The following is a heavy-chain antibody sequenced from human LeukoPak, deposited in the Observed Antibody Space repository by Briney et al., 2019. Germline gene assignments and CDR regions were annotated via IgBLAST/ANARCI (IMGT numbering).Heavy chain of an antibody. D-gene: IGHD6-6*01. J-gene: IGHJ4*02. Sequence: KSSETLSLTCSVSGGSISSSYWSWIRQPPGKGLEWIGYIYYTGSTNYNPSLKSRVTMFVDMSKNQFSLRLSSVTAADTAVYYCARHRAYSSSSPFDYWGQGTLVTVSS. CDR3: ARHRAYSSSSPFDY. CDR1: GGSISSSY. CDR2: IYYTGST. V-gene: IGHV4-59*08.